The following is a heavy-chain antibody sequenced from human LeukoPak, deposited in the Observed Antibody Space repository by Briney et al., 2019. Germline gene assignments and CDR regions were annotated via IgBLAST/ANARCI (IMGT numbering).Heavy chain of an antibody. CDR3: ARWRPFAVGRGAHWFDP. V-gene: IGHV1-8*02. CDR1: GYTFTGYY. CDR2: MNPNSGNT. J-gene: IGHJ5*02. D-gene: IGHD6-19*01. Sequence: GASVKVSCKASGYTFTGYYMHWVRQAPGQGLEWMGWMNPNSGNTGYAQKFQGRVTMTRNTSISTAYMELSSLRSEDTAVYYCARWRPFAVGRGAHWFDPWGQGTLVTVSS.